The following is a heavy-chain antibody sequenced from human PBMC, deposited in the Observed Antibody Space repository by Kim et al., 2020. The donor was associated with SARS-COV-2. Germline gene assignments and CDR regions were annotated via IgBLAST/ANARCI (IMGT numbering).Heavy chain of an antibody. Sequence: EGSLRLSCAASGITVSSSYMTWVRQAPGKGLEWVSVIYGGGTTYYADSVKGRFSLSRDNSKNTVDLQMNSLRAEDTAVYFCVRNLGDQSGTGHFWGQGTLVTVSS. CDR3: VRNLGDQSGTGHF. CDR1: GITVSSSY. V-gene: IGHV3-53*01. D-gene: IGHD1-7*01. J-gene: IGHJ1*01. CDR2: IYGGGTT.